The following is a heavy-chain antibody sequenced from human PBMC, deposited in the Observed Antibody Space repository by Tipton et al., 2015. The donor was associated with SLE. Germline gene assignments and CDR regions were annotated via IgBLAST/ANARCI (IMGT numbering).Heavy chain of an antibody. J-gene: IGHJ4*02. V-gene: IGHV4-59*01. CDR2: IHSSGTT. CDR1: GYSISPYY. Sequence: TPPLPCPVSGYSISPYYWSWIRQTPGKGLEWIGYIHSSGTTNYSPSLNSRVTMSVDTSKNQFSLRLTSVTAADSAVYYCAREVYGRFPIWGQGALVTVSS. D-gene: IGHD3-10*01. CDR3: AREVYGRFPI.